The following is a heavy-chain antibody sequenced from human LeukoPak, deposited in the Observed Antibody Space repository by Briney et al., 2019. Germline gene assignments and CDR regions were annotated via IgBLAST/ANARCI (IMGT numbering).Heavy chain of an antibody. CDR1: GFTFSSYA. J-gene: IGHJ4*02. Sequence: GGSLRLSCAASGFTFSSYATNWVRQTPGRGLEWVSYINGGGTTTYYADSVKGRFTISRDNSKNTLYLQMNSLRAEDTAVYYCARDWYSGTYYAGDYWGQGTLVTVSS. CDR2: INGGGTTT. V-gene: IGHV3-23*01. CDR3: ARDWYSGTYYAGDY. D-gene: IGHD1-26*01.